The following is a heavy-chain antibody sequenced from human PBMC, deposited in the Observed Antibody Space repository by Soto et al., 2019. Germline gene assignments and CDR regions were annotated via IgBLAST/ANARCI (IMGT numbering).Heavy chain of an antibody. Sequence: SETLSLTCAVYGGSFSGYYWSWIRQPPGKGLEWIGEINHSGSTNYNPSLKSRVTISVDTSKNQFSLKLSSVTAADTAVYYCARIAIVATADHYYYMDVWGKGTMVTVSS. CDR2: INHSGST. CDR1: GGSFSGYY. V-gene: IGHV4-34*01. D-gene: IGHD5-12*01. CDR3: ARIAIVATADHYYYMDV. J-gene: IGHJ6*03.